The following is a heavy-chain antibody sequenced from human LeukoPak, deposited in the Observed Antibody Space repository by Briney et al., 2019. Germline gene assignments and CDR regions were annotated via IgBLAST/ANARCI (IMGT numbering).Heavy chain of an antibody. CDR2: IYYSGST. J-gene: IGHJ5*02. Sequence: SETLSLTCTVSGGSISSYYWSWIRQPPGKGLEWIGYIYYSGSTNYNPSLKSRVTISVDTSKNQFSLKPSSVTAADTAVYYCARGPSPYCSSTSCKDWFDPWGQGTLVTVSS. CDR1: GGSISSYY. V-gene: IGHV4-59*01. CDR3: ARGPSPYCSSTSCKDWFDP. D-gene: IGHD2-2*01.